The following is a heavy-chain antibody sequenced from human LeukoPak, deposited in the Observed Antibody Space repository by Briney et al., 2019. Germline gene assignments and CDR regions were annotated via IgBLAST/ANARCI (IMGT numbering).Heavy chain of an antibody. V-gene: IGHV3-23*01. CDR2: ISGSECDT. Sequence: GGPLRLLCAPSGLPFRTYWLLWPRQAPGKGVVGVSAISGSECDTLYEHSVKGRFTIYRDNSKNTLYLQMNSLRAEDTAVYYCAKVRAVGRYYYGTGSYYMGPYFQHWGQGTLATVSS. D-gene: IGHD3-10*01. J-gene: IGHJ1*01. CDR3: AKVRAVGRYYYGTGSYYMGPYFQH. CDR1: GLPFRTYW.